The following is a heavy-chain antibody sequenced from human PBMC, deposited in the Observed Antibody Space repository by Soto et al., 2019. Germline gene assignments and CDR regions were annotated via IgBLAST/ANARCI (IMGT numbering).Heavy chain of an antibody. CDR2: IYYSGST. J-gene: IGHJ5*02. V-gene: IGHV4-59*01. CDR1: GGSISSYY. D-gene: IGHD2-2*03. Sequence: SETLSLTCTVSGGSISSYYWGWIRQPPGKGLEWIGYIYYSGSTNYNPSLKSRVTISVDTSKNQFSLKLSSVTAADTAVYYCARDDGYCSSTSCYGNWFDPWGQGTLVTVSS. CDR3: ARDDGYCSSTSCYGNWFDP.